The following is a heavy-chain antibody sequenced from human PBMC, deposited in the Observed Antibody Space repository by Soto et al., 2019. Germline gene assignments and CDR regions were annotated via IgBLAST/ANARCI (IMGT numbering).Heavy chain of an antibody. CDR1: GFTFSSYG. V-gene: IGHV3-33*01. Sequence: QVQLVESGGGVVQPGRSLRLSCAASGFTFSSYGMHWVRQAPGKGLEWVAVIWYDGSNKYYADSVKGRFTISRDNSKNTLYLQMNNLRAEDTPVFYFARDHAGPPYYYDSGGLKRSDAFDIWGQGTMVTVSS. CDR2: IWYDGSNK. CDR3: ARDHAGPPYYYDSGGLKRSDAFDI. J-gene: IGHJ3*02. D-gene: IGHD3-22*01.